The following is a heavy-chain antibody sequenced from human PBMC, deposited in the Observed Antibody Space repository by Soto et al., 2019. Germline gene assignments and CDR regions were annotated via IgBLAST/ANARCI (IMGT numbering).Heavy chain of an antibody. Sequence: ASVNVSCTVSGSTFTDYYMHWVQQAPGKGLEWMGLVDPEDGETIYAEKFQGRVTITADTSTDTAYMELSSLRSEDTAVDYWATLVPRGVVALPRSGMDVWGQGTTVTVSS. CDR1: GSTFTDYY. J-gene: IGHJ6*02. V-gene: IGHV1-69-2*01. CDR3: ATLVPRGVVALPRSGMDV. CDR2: VDPEDGET. D-gene: IGHD3-10*01.